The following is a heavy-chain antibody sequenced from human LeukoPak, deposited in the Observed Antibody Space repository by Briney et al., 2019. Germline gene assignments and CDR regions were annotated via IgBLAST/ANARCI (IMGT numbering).Heavy chain of an antibody. V-gene: IGHV3-33*01. CDR1: GFTFSSYG. CDR3: ERDRERAADLGY. D-gene: IGHD6-13*01. Sequence: GKSLRLSCAASGFTFSSYGMHWVCQAPGKGLELVANIWYDGSNEYYAGSVKGRFTISRDNSKNTLYLQMNSLRVEDTAVYYCERDRERAADLGYWGQGTLVTVSS. J-gene: IGHJ4*02. CDR2: IWYDGSNE.